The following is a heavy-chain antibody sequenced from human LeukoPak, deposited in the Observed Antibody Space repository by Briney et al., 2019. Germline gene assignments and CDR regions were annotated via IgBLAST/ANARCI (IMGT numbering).Heavy chain of an antibody. Sequence: ASVKVSCKASGYTFTGYYMHWVRQAPGQGLEWMGWINPNSGDTSYAQKFQGRVTMTRDTSINTAYMEQTRLTSDDTAVYYCARVYSIRSFDYWGQGTLVTVSS. D-gene: IGHD2-15*01. CDR1: GYTFTGYY. J-gene: IGHJ4*02. CDR2: INPNSGDT. V-gene: IGHV1-2*02. CDR3: ARVYSIRSFDY.